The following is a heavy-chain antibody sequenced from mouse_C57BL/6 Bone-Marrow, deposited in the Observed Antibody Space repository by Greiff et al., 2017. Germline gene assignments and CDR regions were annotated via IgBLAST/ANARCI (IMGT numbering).Heavy chain of an antibody. CDR1: GYTFTDYE. D-gene: IGHD1-1*01. CDR3: TRWDTTVVDSFDY. CDR2: IDPETGGT. J-gene: IGHJ2*01. Sequence: QVQLQQSGAELVRPGASVTLSCKASGYTFTDYEMHWVKQTPVHGLEWIGAIDPETGGTAYNQKFKGKAILTADTSSSTAYMELRSLTSEDSAVYYCTRWDTTVVDSFDYGGQGTTLTVSS. V-gene: IGHV1-15*01.